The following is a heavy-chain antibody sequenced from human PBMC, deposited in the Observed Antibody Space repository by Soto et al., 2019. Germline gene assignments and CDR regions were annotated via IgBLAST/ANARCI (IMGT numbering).Heavy chain of an antibody. Sequence: QVQLVESGGGVVQPGRSLRLSCAASGFTFSAYGMHWVRQAPGKGLEWVAVIWYDGSNKYYADSVKGRFTISRDNSKNTLYLQMNSLRAEDTAVYYCARDGAFDSGRYYIDYWGQGTLVTVSS. V-gene: IGHV3-33*01. CDR3: ARDGAFDSGRYYIDY. D-gene: IGHD1-26*01. J-gene: IGHJ4*02. CDR1: GFTFSAYG. CDR2: IWYDGSNK.